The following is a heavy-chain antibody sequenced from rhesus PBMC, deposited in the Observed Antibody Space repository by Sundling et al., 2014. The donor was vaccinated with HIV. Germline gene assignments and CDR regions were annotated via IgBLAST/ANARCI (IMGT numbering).Heavy chain of an antibody. Sequence: QVQLVQSGAEVKKPGSSVKVSCKASGYTFTDYYMHWVRQAPRQGLEWMGWINPYNGNTKYAQKFQGRVTMTRDTSTSTAYMELSSLRSEDTAVYYCARALAHCSDSGCSSGGLDSWGQGVVVTVSS. D-gene: IGHD2-33*01. V-gene: IGHV1S2*01. CDR2: INPYNGNT. J-gene: IGHJ6*01. CDR3: ARALAHCSDSGCSSGGLDS. CDR1: GYTFTDYY.